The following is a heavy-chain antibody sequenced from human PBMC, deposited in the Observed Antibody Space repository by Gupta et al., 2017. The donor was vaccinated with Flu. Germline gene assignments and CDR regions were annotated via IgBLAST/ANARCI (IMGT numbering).Heavy chain of an antibody. CDR2: ISWNSGSI. V-gene: IGHV3-9*01. CDR1: GFTFDDYA. CDR3: AKDMSDYGDYGDGMDV. D-gene: IGHD4-17*01. J-gene: IGHJ6*02. Sequence: EVQLVESGGGLVQPGRSLRLSCAASGFTFDDYAMHWVRPAPGKGLEWVSGISWNSGSIGYADSVKGRFTISRDNAKNSLYLQMNSLRAEDTALYYCAKDMSDYGDYGDGMDVWGQGTTVTVSS.